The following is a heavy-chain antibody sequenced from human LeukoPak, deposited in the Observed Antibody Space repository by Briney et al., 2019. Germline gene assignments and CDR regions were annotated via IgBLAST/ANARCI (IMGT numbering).Heavy chain of an antibody. Sequence: ASVKVSFKSSGYTFTSYGISGVRQAPGQGLEWMGWISAYNGNTNYAQKFQGRVTMTRDTSISTDYMELSRLRSDDTDVYYCARTKIAVAGAGGWFGPWGKGTLVTVSS. J-gene: IGHJ5*02. D-gene: IGHD6-19*01. CDR2: ISAYNGNT. CDR3: ARTKIAVAGAGGWFGP. V-gene: IGHV1-18*01. CDR1: GYTFTSYG.